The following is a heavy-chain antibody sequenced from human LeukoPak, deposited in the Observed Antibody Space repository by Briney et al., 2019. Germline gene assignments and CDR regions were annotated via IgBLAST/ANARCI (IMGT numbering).Heavy chain of an antibody. Sequence: PGGSLRLSCAASGFTFSSYAMSWVRQAPGKGLEWVSAISGSGGSTYYADSVKGRFTISRDNSKNTLYLQMNSPRAEDTAVYYCARENRGSGSFDYWGQGTLVTVSS. D-gene: IGHD3-10*01. CDR2: ISGSGGST. CDR1: GFTFSSYA. V-gene: IGHV3-23*01. CDR3: ARENRGSGSFDY. J-gene: IGHJ4*02.